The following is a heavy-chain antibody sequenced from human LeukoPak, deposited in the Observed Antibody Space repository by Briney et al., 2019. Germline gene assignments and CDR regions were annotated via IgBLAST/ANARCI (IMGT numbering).Heavy chain of an antibody. CDR1: GFTFSSYS. Sequence: PGGSLRLSCAASGFTFSSYSMNWVRQAPGKGLEWVSYINSSSSTIYYADSVKGRFTISRDNAKNSLYLQMNSLRAEDTAVYHCARVQRFLEWLTLDYWGQGTLVTVSS. D-gene: IGHD3-3*01. CDR2: INSSSSTI. J-gene: IGHJ4*02. V-gene: IGHV3-48*01. CDR3: ARVQRFLEWLTLDY.